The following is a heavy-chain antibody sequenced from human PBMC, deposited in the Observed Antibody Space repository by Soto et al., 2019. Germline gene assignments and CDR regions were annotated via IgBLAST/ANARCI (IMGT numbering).Heavy chain of an antibody. D-gene: IGHD2-8*01. CDR1: GGSISSSSYY. CDR3: ARSPRIYCTNGVCYGYVFDY. V-gene: IGHV4-39*01. CDR2: IYYSGST. J-gene: IGHJ4*02. Sequence: SETLSLTCTVSGGSISSSSYYWGWIRQPPGKGLEWIGSIYYSGSTYYNPSLKSRVTISVDTSKNQFSLKLSSVTAADTAVYYCARSPRIYCTNGVCYGYVFDYWGQGTLVTVSS.